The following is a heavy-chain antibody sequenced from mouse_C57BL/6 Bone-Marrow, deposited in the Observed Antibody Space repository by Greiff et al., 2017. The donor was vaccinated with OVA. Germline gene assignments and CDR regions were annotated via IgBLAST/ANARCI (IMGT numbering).Heavy chain of an antibody. Sequence: DVMLVESGGGLVKPGGSLKLSCAASGFTFSDYGMHWVRQAPEKGLEWVAYISSGSSTIYYADTVKGRFTISRDNAKNTLFLHMTSLRSEDTAMYYCARDGYFFDYWGQGTTLTVSS. D-gene: IGHD2-3*01. CDR3: ARDGYFFDY. CDR2: ISSGSSTI. CDR1: GFTFSDYG. J-gene: IGHJ2*01. V-gene: IGHV5-17*01.